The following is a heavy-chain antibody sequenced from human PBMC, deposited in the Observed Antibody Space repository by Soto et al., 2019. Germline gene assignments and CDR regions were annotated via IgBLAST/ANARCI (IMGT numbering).Heavy chain of an antibody. Sequence: GGSLRLSCTASGFMFNHSAMTWVRQAPGQGLQWVASVCDNGGSRGGTYSADSVKGRFTISRDNSNNTLSLQLDSLTGADTAVYYCASAKAVVITALGIWGQGTMFTVSS. CDR1: GFMFNHSA. D-gene: IGHD3-22*01. CDR3: ASAKAVVITALGI. J-gene: IGHJ3*02. V-gene: IGHV3-23*01. CDR2: VCDNGGSRGGT.